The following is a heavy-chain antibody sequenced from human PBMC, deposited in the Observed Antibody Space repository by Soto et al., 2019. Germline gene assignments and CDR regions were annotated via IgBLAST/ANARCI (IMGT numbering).Heavy chain of an antibody. V-gene: IGHV1-18*01. CDR3: AREGVWYYGSGSYYKNGMDV. CDR2: ISAYNGNT. CDR1: GYTFTSYG. D-gene: IGHD3-10*01. J-gene: IGHJ6*02. Sequence: ASVKVSCKASGYTFTSYGISWVRQAPGQGLEWMGWISAYNGNTNYAQKLQGRVTMTTDTSTSTAYMELRSLRSDDTAVYYCAREGVWYYGSGSYYKNGMDVWGQGTTVTVSS.